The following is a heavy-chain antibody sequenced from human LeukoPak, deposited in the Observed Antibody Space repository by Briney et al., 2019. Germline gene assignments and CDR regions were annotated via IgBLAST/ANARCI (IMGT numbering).Heavy chain of an antibody. D-gene: IGHD1-26*01. V-gene: IGHV1-58*01. CDR3: AAERAYSGGYYGDAYFDY. CDR2: IVVGSGNT. J-gene: IGHJ4*02. CDR1: GFTFTSSA. Sequence: SVKVSCKASGFTFTSSAVQWVRQARGQRLEWIGWIVVGSGNTNYAQKFQERVTITRDMSTSTAYMELSSLRSEDTAVYYCAAERAYSGGYYGDAYFDYWGQGTLVTVSS.